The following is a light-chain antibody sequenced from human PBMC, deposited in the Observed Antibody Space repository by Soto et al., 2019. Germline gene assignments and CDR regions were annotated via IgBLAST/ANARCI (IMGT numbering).Light chain of an antibody. J-gene: IGKJ1*01. CDR3: QQYGSSGT. CDR2: GAS. Sequence: EIVLTQSPGTLSPSPGDTATLCCRASQSVSNNYLAWYQQKPGQAPXXLIYGASNRATGIPDRFSGSGSGTDFTLTISRLEPEDFAVYYCQQYGSSGTFGQGTKVDIK. V-gene: IGKV3-20*01. CDR1: QSVSNNY.